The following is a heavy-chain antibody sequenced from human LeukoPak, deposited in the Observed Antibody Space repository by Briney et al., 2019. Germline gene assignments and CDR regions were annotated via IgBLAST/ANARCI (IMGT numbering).Heavy chain of an antibody. J-gene: IGHJ4*02. CDR2: SYTTGST. D-gene: IGHD3-16*01. CDR1: GGSIGPYY. Sequence: PSEILSLTCTVSGGSIGPYYWSWLRQPAGKALEWIGRSYTTGSTNYNPSLKSRVTMSLDTSKNQFSLKLSSVTAADTAVYYCARSGGSGFQLDSWGQGTLVTVSS. CDR3: ARSGGSGFQLDS. V-gene: IGHV4-4*07.